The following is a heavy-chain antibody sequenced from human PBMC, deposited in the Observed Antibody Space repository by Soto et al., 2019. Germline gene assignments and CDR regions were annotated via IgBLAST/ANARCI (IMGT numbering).Heavy chain of an antibody. Sequence: QVQLVESGGGLVKPGGSLRLSCAVSGFTFSDYYMTWIRQAPGKGLEWVSYISSSTSHTNYADSVKGRFTISRDNAKNSLFLKRNSLRAEDTAVYYCARGRGAAADYFDFWGQGTLVTVSS. V-gene: IGHV3-11*05. CDR2: ISSSTSHT. D-gene: IGHD6-13*01. J-gene: IGHJ4*02. CDR3: ARGRGAAADYFDF. CDR1: GFTFSDYY.